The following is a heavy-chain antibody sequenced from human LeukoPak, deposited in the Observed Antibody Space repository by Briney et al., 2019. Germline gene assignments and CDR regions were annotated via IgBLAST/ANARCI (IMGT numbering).Heavy chain of an antibody. CDR2: IYYSGST. CDR1: GGSISSYY. D-gene: IGHD1-26*01. J-gene: IGHJ4*02. Sequence: SETLSLTCTVSGGSISSYYWSWIRQPPGTGLEWIGYIYYSGSTNYNPSLKSRVTISVDTSKNQFSLKLSSVTAADTAVYYCALGGSQSPFDYWGQGTLVTVSS. V-gene: IGHV4-59*08. CDR3: ALGGSQSPFDY.